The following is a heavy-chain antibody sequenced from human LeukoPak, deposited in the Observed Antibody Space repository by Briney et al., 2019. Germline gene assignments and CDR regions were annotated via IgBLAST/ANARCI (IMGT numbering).Heavy chain of an antibody. J-gene: IGHJ5*02. CDR2: IIPIFGTA. CDR3: ARLNYDFWSGYYFVWFDP. CDR1: GGTFSSYA. Sequence: ASVKVSCKASGGTFSSYAISWVRQAPGQGLEWMGGIIPIFGTANYAQKFQGRVTITTDESTSTAYMELSSLRSEDTAVYYCARLNYDFWSGYYFVWFDPWGQGTLVTVSS. D-gene: IGHD3-3*01. V-gene: IGHV1-69*05.